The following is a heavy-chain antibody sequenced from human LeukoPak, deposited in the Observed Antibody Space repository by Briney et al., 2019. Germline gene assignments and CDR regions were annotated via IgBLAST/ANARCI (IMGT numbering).Heavy chain of an antibody. Sequence: PSETLSLTCTVSGGSISSSSYYWGWIRQPPGKGLEWDGSIYYSGSTYYNPSLKSRVTIAVDTSKNQFSQKLSSVTAADTAVYYCARQSYYDSSGYYHYWGQGTLVTVSS. CDR1: GGSISSSSYY. V-gene: IGHV4-39*01. J-gene: IGHJ4*02. D-gene: IGHD3-22*01. CDR2: IYYSGST. CDR3: ARQSYYDSSGYYHY.